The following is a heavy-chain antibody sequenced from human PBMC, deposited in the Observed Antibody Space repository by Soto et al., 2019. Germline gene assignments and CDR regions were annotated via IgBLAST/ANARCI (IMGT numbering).Heavy chain of an antibody. CDR2: ISYDGSNK. V-gene: IGHV3-30*18. CDR3: AKGDYYGMDV. Sequence: GGSLRLSCAASGFTFSSYGMHWVRQAPGKGLEWVAVISYDGSNKYYADSVKGRFTISRDNSKNTLYLQMNSLRVEDTAVYYCAKGDYYGMDVWGQGTTVTVSS. D-gene: IGHD3-16*01. J-gene: IGHJ6*02. CDR1: GFTFSSYG.